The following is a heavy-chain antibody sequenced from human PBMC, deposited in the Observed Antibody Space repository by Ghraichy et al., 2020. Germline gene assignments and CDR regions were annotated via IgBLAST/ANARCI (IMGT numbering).Heavy chain of an antibody. CDR1: GGSISNYY. D-gene: IGHD2-15*01. CDR3: ARESPYCSGGTCYDY. V-gene: IGHV4-59*01. Sequence: TLYLTCTVSGGSISNYYWSWIRQSPGKGLEWIGYIYYSGSTKHNPSLKSRVSISVDTSKNHFSLKLSSVTAADTAVYYCARESPYCSGGTCYDYWGQGTLVTVSS. J-gene: IGHJ4*02. CDR2: IYYSGST.